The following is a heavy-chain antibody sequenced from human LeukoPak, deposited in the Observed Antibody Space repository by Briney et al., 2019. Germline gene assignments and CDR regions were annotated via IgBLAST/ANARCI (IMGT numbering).Heavy chain of an antibody. Sequence: GGSLRLSCVASGFTFSNYAMSWVRQAPGKGLEWVSAISGSGGDTFHTDSVKGRFTVSRDNSKNTLYLQMKGLRAEDTAVYYCVKDSVVVAGLVNYFDYWGQGTLVTVSS. J-gene: IGHJ4*02. D-gene: IGHD6-19*01. CDR3: VKDSVVVAGLVNYFDY. V-gene: IGHV3-23*01. CDR2: ISGSGGDT. CDR1: GFTFSNYA.